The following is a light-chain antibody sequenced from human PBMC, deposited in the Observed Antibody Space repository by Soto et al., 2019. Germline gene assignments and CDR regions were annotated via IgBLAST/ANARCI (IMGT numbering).Light chain of an antibody. CDR1: SSHIGSNT. V-gene: IGLV1-44*01. J-gene: IGLJ2*01. CDR3: AAWDESRNDVI. CDR2: SNN. Sequence: QSVLTQPPSASGTPGQRVTISCSGSSSHIGSNTVNWYQQLPGTAPKLLIYSNNQRPSGVPDRFSGSKSGTSASLAISGLQSEDETDYYCAAWDESRNDVIFGGGTKLTVL.